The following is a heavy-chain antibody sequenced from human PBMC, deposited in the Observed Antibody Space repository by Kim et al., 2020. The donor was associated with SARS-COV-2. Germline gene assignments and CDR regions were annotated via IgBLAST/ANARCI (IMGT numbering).Heavy chain of an antibody. CDR2: IWYDGSNK. J-gene: IGHJ4*02. CDR1: GFSFSSYG. D-gene: IGHD3-22*01. Sequence: GGSLRLSCAASGFSFSSYGMHWVRQAPGKGLEWVALIWYDGSNKYYADSVKGRFTISRDNSKNTLYLQMNSLRAEDTAVYYCASGGSTYYYDSSGNSGYWGQGTLVTVSS. CDR3: ASGGSTYYYDSSGNSGY. V-gene: IGHV3-33*01.